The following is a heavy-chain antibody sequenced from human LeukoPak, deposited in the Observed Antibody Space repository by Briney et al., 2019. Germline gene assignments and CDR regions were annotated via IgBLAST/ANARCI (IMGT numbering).Heavy chain of an antibody. D-gene: IGHD2-15*01. Sequence: GESLKISCQGSGYIFTSSWIGWVRQMPGKGLEWMGFIYPGDSDTRYSPSFQGQVTISADKSISTAYLQWSSLKASDTAMYYCARRQVVVSATREDWFDLWGQGTLVTVSS. CDR2: IYPGDSDT. J-gene: IGHJ5*02. CDR1: GYIFTSSW. V-gene: IGHV5-51*01. CDR3: ARRQVVVSATREDWFDL.